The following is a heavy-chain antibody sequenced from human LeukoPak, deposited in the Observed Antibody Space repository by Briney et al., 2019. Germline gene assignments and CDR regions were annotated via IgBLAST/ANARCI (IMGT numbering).Heavy chain of an antibody. V-gene: IGHV3-30*02. CDR1: GLSFSNFG. J-gene: IGHJ5*02. CDR3: VQGGWCRITSCSNLGWFDP. Sequence: GGSLRLSCAASGLSFSNFGMHWVRQAPGKGLEWVAFISFDGRNTHYTHSVKGRFTISRDNCKSTVCLQISSLRPDDPAMYHCVQGGWCRITSCSNLGWFDPWGQGTHVIVSS. CDR2: ISFDGRNT. D-gene: IGHD2-2*01.